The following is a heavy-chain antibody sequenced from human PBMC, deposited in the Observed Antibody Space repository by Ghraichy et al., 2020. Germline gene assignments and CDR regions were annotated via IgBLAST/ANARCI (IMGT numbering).Heavy chain of an antibody. CDR3: ARRGGSSGWGFFDH. CDR2: ISGSGDKT. J-gene: IGHJ4*02. Sequence: GGSLRLSCRASGFIFSSHAMGWVRQAPGKGLEYVSVISGSGDKTFYADSVKGRFTISRDNSKSTLDLQMNSLRADDTAVYYCARRGGSSGWGFFDHWGQGTLVTVSS. CDR1: GFIFSSHA. V-gene: IGHV3-23*01. D-gene: IGHD6-19*01.